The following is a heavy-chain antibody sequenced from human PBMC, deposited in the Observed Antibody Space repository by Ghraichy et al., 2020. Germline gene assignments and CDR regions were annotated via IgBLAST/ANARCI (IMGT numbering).Heavy chain of an antibody. V-gene: IGHV4-59*01. J-gene: IGHJ4*02. CDR3: ARSGDSSGWYNIARSSNFDY. Sequence: SETLSLTCTVSGGSISSDYWSWIRQPPGKGLELIGYIYYSGSTNYNPSLKSRVTISVDTSKNQFSLKLSSVTAADTAVYYCARSGDSSGWYNIARSSNFDYWGQGTLVTVSS. CDR1: GGSISSDY. D-gene: IGHD6-19*01. CDR2: IYYSGST.